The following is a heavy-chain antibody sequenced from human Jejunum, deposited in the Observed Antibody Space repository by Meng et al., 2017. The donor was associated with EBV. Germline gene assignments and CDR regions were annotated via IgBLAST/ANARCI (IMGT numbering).Heavy chain of an antibody. CDR3: AGNGYYALEY. CDR2: IYHGGGT. V-gene: IGHV4-4*02. J-gene: IGHJ4*02. Sequence: QGPLQASGPRLEKPAGALSLTCVVSGGSISDNDWWSWVRQPPGKGLEWLGEIYHGGGTNYNPSLESRVTISVDKSKNQFSLKLNSVTVADTAVYYCAGNGYYALEYWGPGILVTVSS. CDR1: GGSISDNDW. D-gene: IGHD3-22*01.